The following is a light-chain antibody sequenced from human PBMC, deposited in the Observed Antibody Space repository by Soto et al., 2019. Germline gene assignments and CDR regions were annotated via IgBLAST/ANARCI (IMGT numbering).Light chain of an antibody. CDR3: QQYNSYPLT. J-gene: IGKJ4*01. CDR2: AAS. V-gene: IGKV1D-16*01. Sequence: DIKMTQSPSSLSASVGDGITITCRASQGINSWLAWYQQRPGKAPKSLIYAASSLQKGVQSRFSGSGSGTDFTLTTSSLQPEEFGTYFCQQYNSYPLTFGGGTKVDIK. CDR1: QGINSW.